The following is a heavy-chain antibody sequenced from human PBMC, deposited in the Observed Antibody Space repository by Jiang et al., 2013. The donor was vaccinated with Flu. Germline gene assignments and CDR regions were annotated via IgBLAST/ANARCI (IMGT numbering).Heavy chain of an antibody. J-gene: IGHJ4*02. Sequence: QTLSLTCAISGDSVSSNSAAWNWIRQSPSRGLEWLGRTYYRSTWYNDYAVSVKSRISFNPDTSKNQFSLQLNSVTPEDTAAYYCARTSPYSSSWYDFDYWGQGTLVTVSS. V-gene: IGHV6-1*01. CDR2: TYYRSTWYN. CDR1: GDSVSSNSAA. CDR3: ARTSPYSSSWYDFDY. D-gene: IGHD6-13*01.